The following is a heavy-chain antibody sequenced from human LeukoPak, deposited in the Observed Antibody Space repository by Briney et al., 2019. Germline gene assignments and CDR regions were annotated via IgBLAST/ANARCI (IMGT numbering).Heavy chain of an antibody. D-gene: IGHD2-2*01. Sequence: EASVKVSCKASGYTFTSYGISWVRQAPGQGLEWMGWISAYNGNTNYAQKLQGRVTMTTDTSTSTAYMELRSLRSDDTAVYYCARVYCSSTSCYLYYYYGMDVWGQGTTVTVSS. CDR3: ARVYCSSTSCYLYYYYGMDV. J-gene: IGHJ6*02. V-gene: IGHV1-18*01. CDR2: ISAYNGNT. CDR1: GYTFTSYG.